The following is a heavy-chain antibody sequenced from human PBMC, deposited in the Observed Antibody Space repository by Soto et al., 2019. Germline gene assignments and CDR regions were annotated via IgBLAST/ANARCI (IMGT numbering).Heavy chain of an antibody. CDR3: ARLLATLAYYYGMDV. CDR2: MNPNSGNT. Sequence: ASVKVSCKAFGYTFTSYDINWVRQATGQGLEWMGWMNPNSGNTGYAQKFQGRVTMTRNTSISTAYMELSSLRSEDTAVYYCARLLATLAYYYGMDVWGKGTTVAVSS. J-gene: IGHJ6*04. V-gene: IGHV1-8*01. CDR1: GYTFTSYD. D-gene: IGHD1-26*01.